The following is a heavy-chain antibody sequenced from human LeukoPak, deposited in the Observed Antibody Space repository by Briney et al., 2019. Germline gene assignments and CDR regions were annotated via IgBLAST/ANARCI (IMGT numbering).Heavy chain of an antibody. D-gene: IGHD1-14*01. CDR2: IYYSGRT. CDR1: GGSINSTFY. CDR3: ARDAGYYFDY. J-gene: IGHJ4*02. V-gene: IGHV4-31*03. Sequence: SQTLSLTCTVSGGSINSTFYWGWIRQHPGKGLEWIGYIYYSGRTYYNPSLKSRLTVSVDTSQNQLSLKLTSVIAADTAVYYCARDAGYYFDYWGQGTLVTVSS.